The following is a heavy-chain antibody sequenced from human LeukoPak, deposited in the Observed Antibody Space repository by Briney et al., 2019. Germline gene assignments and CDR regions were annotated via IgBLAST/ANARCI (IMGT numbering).Heavy chain of an antibody. V-gene: IGHV3-49*04. Sequence: PGGSLRLSCAASGLIFSDYHMDWVRQAPGKGLEGVGFIRSKAYGGATEYAASVKGRFTISRDDSKSIAYLQMNSLKTEDTAVYYCTRDSQQLVSYFQHWGQGTLVTVSS. CDR3: TRDSQQLVSYFQH. CDR2: IRSKAYGGAT. J-gene: IGHJ1*01. D-gene: IGHD6-13*01. CDR1: GLIFSDYH.